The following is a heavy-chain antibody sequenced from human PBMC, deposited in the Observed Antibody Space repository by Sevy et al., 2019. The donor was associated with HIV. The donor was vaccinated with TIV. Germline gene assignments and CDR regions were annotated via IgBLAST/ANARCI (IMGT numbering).Heavy chain of an antibody. CDR2: IKQDGSEK. CDR1: GFTFSSYW. J-gene: IGHJ5*02. D-gene: IGHD3-16*01. Sequence: GGSLRLSCAASGFTFSSYWMNWIRQAPGKGLEWVAYIKQDGSEKYYVDSVKGRFTISRDNAKNSLYLEMNTLRAEDTGVYYCATSGGETWGQGTLVTVSS. V-gene: IGHV3-7*01. CDR3: ATSGGET.